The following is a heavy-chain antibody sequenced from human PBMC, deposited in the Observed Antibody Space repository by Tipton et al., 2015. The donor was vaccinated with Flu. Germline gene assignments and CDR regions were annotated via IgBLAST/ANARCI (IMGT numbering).Heavy chain of an antibody. CDR2: VFTSGVT. J-gene: IGHJ5*02. D-gene: IGHD3-22*01. V-gene: IGHV4-61*02. CDR3: ARGTIHYDSRGFEYYRFDP. CDR1: GGSINSDAYY. Sequence: TLSLTCSVSGGSINSDAYYWNWIRQPAGKELEWIGRVFTSGVTHYNPSLKSRLTMSADISKNQFSLKLTSVTAADTAVYYCARGTIHYDSRGFEYYRFDPWGHGSLVSVSS.